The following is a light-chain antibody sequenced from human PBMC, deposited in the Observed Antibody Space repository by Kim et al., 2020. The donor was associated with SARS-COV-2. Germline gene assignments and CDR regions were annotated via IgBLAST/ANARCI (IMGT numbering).Light chain of an antibody. Sequence: VYPGERAAHSCRASQGVSSTLAWYQQKLGQAPRLLIYGASTGATGIPARFSGSGSGTEFTLTISSLQSEDFAVYYCQQYNNWPYTFGQGTKLEI. CDR1: QGVSST. CDR2: GAS. J-gene: IGKJ2*01. CDR3: QQYNNWPYT. V-gene: IGKV3-15*01.